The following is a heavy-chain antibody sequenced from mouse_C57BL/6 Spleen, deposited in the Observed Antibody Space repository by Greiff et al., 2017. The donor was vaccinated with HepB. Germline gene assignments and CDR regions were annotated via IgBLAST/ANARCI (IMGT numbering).Heavy chain of an antibody. Sequence: QVHVKQSGPELVKPGASVKISCKASGYSFTSYYIHWVKQRPGQGLEWIGWIYPGSGNTKYNEKFKGKATLTADTSSSTAYMQLSSLTSEDSAVYYCAREGFIFDYWGQGTTLTVSS. CDR2: IYPGSGNT. CDR3: AREGFIFDY. D-gene: IGHD1-1*01. V-gene: IGHV1-66*01. CDR1: GYSFTSYY. J-gene: IGHJ2*01.